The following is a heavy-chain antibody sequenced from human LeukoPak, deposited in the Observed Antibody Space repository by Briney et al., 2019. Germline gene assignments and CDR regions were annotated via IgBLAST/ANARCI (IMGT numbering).Heavy chain of an antibody. J-gene: IGHJ5*02. CDR3: ASHRYNYDSSGYYYQP. D-gene: IGHD3-22*01. CDR1: VASISSYY. V-gene: IGHV4-59*01. Sequence: SETLSLTCTVPVASISSYYWSWIRQPPGKGLEWIGYIYYSGSTNYNPSLKSRVTISVDTSKNQFSLRLSSVTAADTAVYYCASHRYNYDSSGYYYQPWGQGTLVTVSS. CDR2: IYYSGST.